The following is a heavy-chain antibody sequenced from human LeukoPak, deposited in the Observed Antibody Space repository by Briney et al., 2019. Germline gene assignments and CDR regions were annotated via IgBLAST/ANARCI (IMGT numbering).Heavy chain of an antibody. D-gene: IGHD5-12*01. CDR3: ASVTLSAYDGDY. V-gene: IGHV1-2*02. CDR1: GYTFTGYY. Sequence: GASVKVSYQASGYTFTGYYMHWVRQAPGQGLEWMGWINPKSGGTNYAQKFQGRVTMTRDTSISTAYMELSRLRSDDTAVYYCASVTLSAYDGDYRGQGTLVTVSS. CDR2: INPKSGGT. J-gene: IGHJ4*02.